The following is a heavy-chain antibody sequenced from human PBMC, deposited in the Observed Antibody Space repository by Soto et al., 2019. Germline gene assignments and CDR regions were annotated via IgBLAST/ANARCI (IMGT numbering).Heavy chain of an antibody. CDR3: ARDLLDTTVDYYFDS. CDR2: IYHSGSS. D-gene: IGHD4-17*01. V-gene: IGHV4-30-4*01. Sequence: LSLTCTVSGGSLISGTYYWSWIRQPPGKGLEWIGYIYHSGSSQSNPSLKSRVTISIDTSKNQFSLELRSVTAADAAVYYCARDLLDTTVDYYFDSWGQGRLVTVSS. J-gene: IGHJ4*02. CDR1: GGSLISGTYY.